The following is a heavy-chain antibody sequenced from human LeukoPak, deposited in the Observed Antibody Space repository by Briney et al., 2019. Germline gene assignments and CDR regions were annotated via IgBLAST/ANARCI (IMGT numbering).Heavy chain of an antibody. Sequence: SETLSLTCAVYGGSFSGYYWSWIRQPPGKGLEWIGEINHSGSTNYNPSLKSRVTISVDTSKNQLSLKLSSVTAADTAVYYCARGRYGGYALHPHDYWGQGTLVTVSS. CDR2: INHSGST. J-gene: IGHJ4*02. V-gene: IGHV4-34*01. CDR1: GGSFSGYY. D-gene: IGHD5-12*01. CDR3: ARGRYGGYALHPHDY.